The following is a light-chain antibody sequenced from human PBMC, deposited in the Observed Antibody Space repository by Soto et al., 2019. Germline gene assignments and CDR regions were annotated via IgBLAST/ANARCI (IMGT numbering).Light chain of an antibody. CDR1: SSDVGGYNY. Sequence: QSVLTQPASVSGSPGQSITISCTGTSSDVGGYNYVSWYQQHPGKAPKLMIYDVSNRPSGVSTRFSGSKSGNTASLTISGLQAEDEADYYGSSYKSSSTPVVFGGGPKLTVL. CDR3: SSYKSSSTPVV. CDR2: DVS. J-gene: IGLJ2*01. V-gene: IGLV2-14*01.